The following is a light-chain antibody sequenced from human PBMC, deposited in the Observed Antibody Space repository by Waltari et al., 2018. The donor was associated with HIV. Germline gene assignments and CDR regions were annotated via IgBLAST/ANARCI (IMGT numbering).Light chain of an antibody. CDR3: NSRDSSGVV. CDR2: GKN. CDR1: RLSCYF. Sequence: SSELTQDPAVSVALGQTVRITCRGDRLSCYFASGYQQKPRQAPLLVIYGKNNRPSGIPDRFSVPTSGNTASLTITGTQAEDEADYYCNSRDSSGVVFGGGTKLTVL. V-gene: IGLV3-19*01. J-gene: IGLJ2*01.